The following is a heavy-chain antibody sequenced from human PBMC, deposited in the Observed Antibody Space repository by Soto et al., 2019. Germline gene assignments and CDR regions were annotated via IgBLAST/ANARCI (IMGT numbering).Heavy chain of an antibody. V-gene: IGHV5-51*01. CDR3: ARGPVRSPGVPAALSYGMDV. D-gene: IGHD2-2*01. CDR2: IYPGDSDT. Sequence: PGESLKISCKGSGYSFTSYWIGWVRQMPGKGLEWMGIIYPGDSDTRYSPSFQGQVTISADKSISTAYLQWSSLKASDTAMYYCARGPVRSPGVPAALSYGMDVWGQGTTVTVSS. J-gene: IGHJ6*02. CDR1: GYSFTSYW.